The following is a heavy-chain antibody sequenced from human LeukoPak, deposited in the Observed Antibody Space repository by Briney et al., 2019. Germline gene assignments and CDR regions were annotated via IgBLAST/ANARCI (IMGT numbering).Heavy chain of an antibody. CDR3: ASSASSGWYDY. J-gene: IGHJ4*02. V-gene: IGHV3-23*01. CDR1: GFTFSTYA. D-gene: IGHD6-19*01. CDR2: ISGSGAGT. Sequence: GGSLRLSCAASGFTFSTYAMNWVRQAPGKGLEWVSAISGSGAGTYYADSVKGRFTISRDNSKNTLYLQMNSLRAEDTAVYYCASSASSGWYDYWGQGTLVTVSS.